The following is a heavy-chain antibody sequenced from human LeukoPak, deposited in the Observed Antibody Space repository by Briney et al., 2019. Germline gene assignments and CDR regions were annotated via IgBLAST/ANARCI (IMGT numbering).Heavy chain of an antibody. Sequence: GWSLRLSCAASGLTLGSYAMSWVRQAPGKWLQWDSAISGSGGSTYSADSVKGRFTISRDNSKNTLYLQMNSLRAEDTAVYYCAKGRCSGGSCYGRGFGYWGQGTLVTVSS. CDR1: GLTLGSYA. D-gene: IGHD2-15*01. CDR3: AKGRCSGGSCYGRGFGY. J-gene: IGHJ4*02. CDR2: ISGSGGST. V-gene: IGHV3-23*01.